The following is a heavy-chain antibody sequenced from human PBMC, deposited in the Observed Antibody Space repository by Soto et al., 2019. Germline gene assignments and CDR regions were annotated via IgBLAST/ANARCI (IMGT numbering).Heavy chain of an antibody. Sequence: VKVSCKASGGTFSSYAISWVRQAPGQGLEWMGGIIPIFGTANYAQKFQGRVTITADESTSTAYMELSSLRSEDTAVYYCARVQDYYDSSGPLDYWGQGTLVTVSS. V-gene: IGHV1-69*13. CDR1: GGTFSSYA. CDR2: IIPIFGTA. D-gene: IGHD3-22*01. J-gene: IGHJ4*02. CDR3: ARVQDYYDSSGPLDY.